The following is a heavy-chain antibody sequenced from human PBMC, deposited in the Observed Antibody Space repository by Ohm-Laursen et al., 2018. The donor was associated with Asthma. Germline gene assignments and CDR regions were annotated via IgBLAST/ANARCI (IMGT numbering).Heavy chain of an antibody. V-gene: IGHV4-30-2*01. J-gene: IGHJ5*02. Sequence: PSQTLSLTCAVSGGSISSGGYSWSWIRQPPGKGLEWIGYIYYSGSTIYNPSLESRLTISVDTSKNQFSLKLSSVTAADTAVYYCARESAVVTSIGENWFDPWGQGTLVTVSS. CDR3: ARESAVVTSIGENWFDP. D-gene: IGHD4-23*01. CDR2: IYYSGST. CDR1: GGSISSGGYS.